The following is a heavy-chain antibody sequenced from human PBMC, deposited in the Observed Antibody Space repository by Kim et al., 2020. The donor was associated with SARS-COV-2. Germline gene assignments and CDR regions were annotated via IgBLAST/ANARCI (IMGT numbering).Heavy chain of an antibody. D-gene: IGHD1-26*01. CDR3: ARGAPKWELLLDWYFDL. J-gene: IGHJ2*01. CDR1: GGTFSSYA. CDR2: IIPIFGTA. Sequence: SVKVSCKASGGTFSSYAISWVRQAPGQGLEWMGGIIPIFGTANYAQKFQGRVTITADESTSTAYMELSSLRSEDTAVYYCARGAPKWELLLDWYFDLWGRGTLVTVSS. V-gene: IGHV1-69*13.